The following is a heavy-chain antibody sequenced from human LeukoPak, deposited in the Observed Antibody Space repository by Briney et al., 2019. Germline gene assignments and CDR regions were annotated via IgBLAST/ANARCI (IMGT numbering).Heavy chain of an antibody. CDR2: IYASGAT. CDR1: GGSLSSYS. J-gene: IGHJ5*02. Sequence: SETLSLTCSVSGGSLSSYSWSWIRQPPGKGLEWIGRIYASGATIYNPSLQSRISISVDTSNNHFSLHLTSVTAADTAVYYCARRMLEARQSSATNWFDTWGQGTLVTVS. V-gene: IGHV4-4*07. CDR3: ARRMLEARQSSATNWFDT. D-gene: IGHD3-16*01.